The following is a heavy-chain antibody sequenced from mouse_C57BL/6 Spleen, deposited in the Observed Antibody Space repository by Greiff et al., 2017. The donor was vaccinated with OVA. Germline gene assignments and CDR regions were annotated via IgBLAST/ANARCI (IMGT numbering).Heavy chain of an antibody. J-gene: IGHJ4*01. CDR3: ARRPGDYYAMDY. V-gene: IGHV5-12*01. Sequence: EVHLVESGGGLVQPGGSLKLSCAASGFTFSDYYMYWVRQTPEKRLEWVAYISNGGGSPYYPDTVKGRFTISRDNAKNTLYLQMSRLKSEDTAMYYCARRPGDYYAMDYWGQGTSVTVSS. CDR1: GFTFSDYY. CDR2: ISNGGGSP.